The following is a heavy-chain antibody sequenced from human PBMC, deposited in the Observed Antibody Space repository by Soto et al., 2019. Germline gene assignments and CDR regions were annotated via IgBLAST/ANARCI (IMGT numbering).Heavy chain of an antibody. V-gene: IGHV4-34*01. CDR2: INHSGST. CDR3: ARVYSSSSDSPSGAFDI. D-gene: IGHD6-6*01. Sequence: SETLSLTCAVYGGSFSGYYWSWIRQPPGKGLEWIGAINHSGSTNYNPSLKSRVTISVDTSKNQFSLRLSSVTAADTAVYYCARVYSSSSDSPSGAFDIWGQGTMVTVSS. J-gene: IGHJ3*02. CDR1: GGSFSGYY.